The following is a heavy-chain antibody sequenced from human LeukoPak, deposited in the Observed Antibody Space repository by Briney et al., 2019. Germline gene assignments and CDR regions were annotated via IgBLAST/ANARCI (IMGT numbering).Heavy chain of an antibody. V-gene: IGHV1-3*01. CDR3: YTRAVAGTFDY. J-gene: IGHJ4*02. CDR2: INAGNGNT. CDR1: GYTFTSYA. Sequence: ASVKVSCKASGYTFTSYAMHWVRQAPGQRLEWMGWINAGNGNTKYSQKFQGRVTITRDTSASTAYMELSSLRSKDTAVYYCYTRAVAGTFDYWGQGTLVTVSS. D-gene: IGHD6-19*01.